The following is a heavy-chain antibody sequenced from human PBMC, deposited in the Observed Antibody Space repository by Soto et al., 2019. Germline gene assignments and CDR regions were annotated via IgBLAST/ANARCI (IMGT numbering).Heavy chain of an antibody. V-gene: IGHV1-18*01. CDR3: ARDKPITIIGVANNWLEP. J-gene: IGHJ5*02. CDR2: ISAYNGNT. Sequence: GASVKVSCKASGYTFTSYGISWVRQAPGQGLEWMGWISAYNGNTNYAQKLQGRVTMTTDTSTSTAYMELRSLRSDDTAVYYCARDKPITIIGVANNWLEPLGKGTLDTGSS. CDR1: GYTFTSYG. D-gene: IGHD3-3*01.